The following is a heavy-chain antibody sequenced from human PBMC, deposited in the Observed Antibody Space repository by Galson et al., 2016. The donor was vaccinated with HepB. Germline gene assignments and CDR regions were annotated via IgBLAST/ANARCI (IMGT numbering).Heavy chain of an antibody. CDR1: GYSFTRYG. Sequence: SVKVSCKASGYSFTRYGVTWVRQAPGQGLEWMGWISAYNGHTKYPQKLQGRVTMTTDTSTSTAYMELKSLRPDDTAVYYCARGKGFLSHYGMDVWGQGTTVIVSS. CDR3: ARGKGFLSHYGMDV. CDR2: ISAYNGHT. J-gene: IGHJ6*02. D-gene: IGHD2/OR15-2a*01. V-gene: IGHV1-18*01.